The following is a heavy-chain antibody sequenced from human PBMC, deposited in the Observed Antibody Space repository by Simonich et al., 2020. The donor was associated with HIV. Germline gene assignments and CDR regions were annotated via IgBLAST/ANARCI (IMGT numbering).Heavy chain of an antibody. J-gene: IGHJ4*02. V-gene: IGHV3-9*01. CDR1: GFTFDDYA. CDR2: ISWNSGSI. D-gene: IGHD1-26*01. CDR3: ARGGYSGNGIFDY. Sequence: GGGLVQPGRSLRLSCTASGFTFDDYAMHWIRQAPGKGLEWVSCISWNSGSIAYADSVKGRFNISRNNAKNSLYLQMSSLRAEDTAVYYCARGGYSGNGIFDYWGQGNLVTVSS.